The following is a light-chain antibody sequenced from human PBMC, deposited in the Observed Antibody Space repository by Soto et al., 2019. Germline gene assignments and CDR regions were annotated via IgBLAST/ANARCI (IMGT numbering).Light chain of an antibody. Sequence: DIQMTQSPSSLSASVGDRVTITCRASQNIKKFLNWYRQKLGKAPRLLIYTASSLQVGFPSRFSGSGSGTDFSLTNSSLQPEDFATYYCQQIFSAPLTFGGGTKVEIK. CDR1: QNIKKF. V-gene: IGKV1-39*01. J-gene: IGKJ4*01. CDR2: TAS. CDR3: QQIFSAPLT.